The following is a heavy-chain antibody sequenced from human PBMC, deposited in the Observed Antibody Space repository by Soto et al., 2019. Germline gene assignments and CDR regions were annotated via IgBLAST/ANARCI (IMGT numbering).Heavy chain of an antibody. Sequence: GGSLRLSCAASGFTFSSYAMSWVRQAPGKGLEWVSAISGSGGSTYYADSVKGRFTISRDNSKNTLYLQMNSLRAEDTAVYYCAKDHYYGSGSYYGDYFDYWGQGTLVTVSS. D-gene: IGHD3-10*01. CDR1: GFTFSSYA. J-gene: IGHJ4*02. CDR3: AKDHYYGSGSYYGDYFDY. CDR2: ISGSGGST. V-gene: IGHV3-23*01.